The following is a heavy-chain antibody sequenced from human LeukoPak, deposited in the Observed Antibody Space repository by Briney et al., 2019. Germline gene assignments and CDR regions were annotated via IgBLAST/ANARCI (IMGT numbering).Heavy chain of an antibody. V-gene: IGHV4-34*01. CDR3: ATRPTYDSSGYYYNPFDY. D-gene: IGHD3-22*01. J-gene: IGHJ4*02. Sequence: NSSETLSLTCAVYGGSFSGYYWSWIRQPPGKGLEWIGEINHSGSTNYNPSLKSRVTISVDTSKNQFSLKLSSVTAADTAVYYCATRPTYDSSGYYYNPFDYWGQGTLVTVSS. CDR2: INHSGST. CDR1: GGSFSGYY.